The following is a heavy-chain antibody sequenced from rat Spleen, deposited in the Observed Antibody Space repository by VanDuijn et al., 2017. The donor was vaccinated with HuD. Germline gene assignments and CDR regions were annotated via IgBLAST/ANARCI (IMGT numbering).Heavy chain of an antibody. Sequence: EVQLVESGGGLVQPGGTLKLSCAASGITFSNYAMAWVRQAPTKGLEWVATITNTGGSTYYPVSVKGRFTISRDNAESTLHLQMNSLRSEDTATYYCTTRVDYFDYWGQGVMVTVSS. D-gene: IGHD1-11*01. CDR2: ITNTGGST. CDR3: TTRVDYFDY. V-gene: IGHV5-29*01. J-gene: IGHJ2*01. CDR1: GITFSNYA.